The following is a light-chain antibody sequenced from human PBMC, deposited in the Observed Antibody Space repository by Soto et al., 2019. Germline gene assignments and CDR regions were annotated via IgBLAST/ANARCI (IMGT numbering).Light chain of an antibody. CDR2: GAS. CDR1: QSVSSSY. J-gene: IGKJ3*01. Sequence: EIVLTQSPGTLSLSPGERATLSCRASQSVSSSYLAWYQQKPGQAPRLLIYGASSRATGIPDRFSGSESGTDFTLTISRLEPEDFEVYYCQQYGSSQFTFGRGTKVDI. V-gene: IGKV3-20*01. CDR3: QQYGSSQFT.